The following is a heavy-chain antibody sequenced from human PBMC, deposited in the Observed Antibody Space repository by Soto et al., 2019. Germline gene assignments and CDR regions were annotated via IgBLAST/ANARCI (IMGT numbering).Heavy chain of an antibody. Sequence: ASVKVSCKASGYTFTGYYMHWERQAPGQGLEWMGWINPNSGGTNYAQKFQGWVTMTRDTSISTAYMELSRLRSDDTAVYYCARGATMVRDYYYGMYVWGQGTTVTVSS. D-gene: IGHD3-10*01. J-gene: IGHJ6*02. CDR2: INPNSGGT. V-gene: IGHV1-2*04. CDR3: ARGATMVRDYYYGMYV. CDR1: GYTFTGYY.